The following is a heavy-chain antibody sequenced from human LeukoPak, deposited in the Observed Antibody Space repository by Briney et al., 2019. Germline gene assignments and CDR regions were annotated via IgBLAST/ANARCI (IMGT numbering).Heavy chain of an antibody. CDR2: IYYSGST. CDR3: AAMGGALAWGSGSYYLGVYYYYYGMDV. D-gene: IGHD3-10*01. Sequence: SETLSLTCTVSGGSISSSSYYWGWIRQPPGKGLEWIGSIYYSGSTYYNPSLKSRVTIFVDTSKNQFSLKLSSVTAADPAVYYCAAMGGALAWGSGSYYLGVYYYYYGMDVWGQGTTVTVSS. J-gene: IGHJ6*02. CDR1: GGSISSSSYY. V-gene: IGHV4-39*01.